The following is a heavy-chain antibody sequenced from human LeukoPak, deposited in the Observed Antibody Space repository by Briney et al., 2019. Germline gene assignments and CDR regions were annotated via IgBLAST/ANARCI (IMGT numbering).Heavy chain of an antibody. Sequence: SVKVSCKASGGTFSSYTISWVRQAPGQGLEWMGGIIPIFGTANYAQKFQGRVTITADESTSTAYMELSSLRSEDTAVYYCARDTAIVVKRKHFDYWGQGTLVTVSS. CDR1: GGTFSSYT. D-gene: IGHD3-22*01. V-gene: IGHV1-69*13. CDR3: ARDTAIVVKRKHFDY. CDR2: IIPIFGTA. J-gene: IGHJ4*02.